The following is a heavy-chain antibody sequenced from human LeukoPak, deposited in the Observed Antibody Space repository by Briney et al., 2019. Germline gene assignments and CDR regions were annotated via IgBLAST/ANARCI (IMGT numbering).Heavy chain of an antibody. J-gene: IGHJ3*01. Sequence: SQTLSLTCAISGDSVSSNSAAWNWIRQSPSRGLEWPGRTYYRSKWYNDYAVSVKSRITINPDTTKNQFSLQLNSVTPEDTAVYYCARDQPDSSAWHLFFDVWGQGTMVTVSS. V-gene: IGHV6-1*01. CDR1: GDSVSSNSAA. CDR2: TYYRSKWYN. D-gene: IGHD6-25*01. CDR3: ARDQPDSSAWHLFFDV.